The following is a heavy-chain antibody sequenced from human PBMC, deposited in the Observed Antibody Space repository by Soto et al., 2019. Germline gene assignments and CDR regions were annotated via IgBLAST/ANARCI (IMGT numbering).Heavy chain of an antibody. CDR3: VREYYYGMDV. Sequence: QEQLGESGGGLVRPGGSLRLSCAASGFTVSAYCMTWMRQAPGKGLEWVSYITSSSDYTNYAGSVKGRFTISRDNAKNSLYLQMNSLRVEDTAAYYCVREYYYGMDVWGQGPTVTVSS. CDR2: ITSSSDYT. J-gene: IGHJ6*02. V-gene: IGHV3-11*05. CDR1: GFTVSAYC.